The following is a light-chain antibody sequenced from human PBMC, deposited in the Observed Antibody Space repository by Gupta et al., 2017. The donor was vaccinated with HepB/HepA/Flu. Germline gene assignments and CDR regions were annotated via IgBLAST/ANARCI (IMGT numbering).Light chain of an antibody. J-gene: IGLJ3*02. CDR3: AAWDDSLSGWV. CDR1: SSNIGSNY. Sequence: SVLTQPPSASGTPAQRVPISCSGSSSNIGSNYVYCYQQLPGTAPKLLINRNNQRPSGFPDRFSGSKSGTSASLAISGLRSEDEADYYCAAWDDSLSGWVFGGGTKLTVL. CDR2: RNN. V-gene: IGLV1-47*01.